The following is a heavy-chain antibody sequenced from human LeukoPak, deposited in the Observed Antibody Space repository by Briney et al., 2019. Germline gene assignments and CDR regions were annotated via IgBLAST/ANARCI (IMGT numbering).Heavy chain of an antibody. Sequence: PGGSLRLSCAASGFTFPSYWMGWVRQAPGKGLEWVASIKSGGSDKYYVDSVKGRFTISRDDAKNSPYLEVNNLRAEDTAVYYCARGPPSGYGTTWFDYWGQGTLVTVSS. CDR2: IKSGGSDK. J-gene: IGHJ4*02. CDR3: ARGPPSGYGTTWFDY. D-gene: IGHD2/OR15-2a*01. V-gene: IGHV3-7*01. CDR1: GFTFPSYW.